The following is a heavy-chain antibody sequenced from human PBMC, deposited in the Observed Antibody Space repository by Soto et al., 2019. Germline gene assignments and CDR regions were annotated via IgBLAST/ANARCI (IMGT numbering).Heavy chain of an antibody. Sequence: QVQLVQSGAEVRKPGASVKVSCKASGYTFSNYGLSWVRQAPGQGLEWMGWISDYNGNTHYAQKFQGRLIMTTDTSTXTXSXEXRSLTSDDAAVYFCAREGYYSGSGTYSPPRYYGMDVWGQGTTVTVSS. CDR3: AREGYYSGSGTYSPPRYYGMDV. J-gene: IGHJ6*02. V-gene: IGHV1-18*01. CDR1: GYTFSNYG. D-gene: IGHD3-10*01. CDR2: ISDYNGNT.